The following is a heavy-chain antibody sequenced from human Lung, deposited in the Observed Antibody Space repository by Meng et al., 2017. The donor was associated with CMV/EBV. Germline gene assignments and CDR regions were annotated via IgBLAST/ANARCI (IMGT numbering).Heavy chain of an antibody. CDR1: GLTFSNHG. J-gene: IGHJ4*02. V-gene: IGHV3-30*02. CDR2: IWSDGSAT. Sequence: GGSXRLXCTASGLTFSNHGMHWVRQAPGKGLEWVAFIWSDGSATYYADSVRGRFTISRDNSKNTVYLQMNSLRTEDTAVYSCAKDKGVRYLEWFSVRGQKKXVTVSS. CDR3: AKDKGVRYLEWFSV. D-gene: IGHD3-3*01.